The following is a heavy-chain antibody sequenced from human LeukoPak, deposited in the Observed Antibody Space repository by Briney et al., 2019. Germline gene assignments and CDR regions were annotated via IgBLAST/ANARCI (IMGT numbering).Heavy chain of an antibody. CDR1: GDTLNNDD. CDR3: ARGNYGAPNWFDP. Sequence: HVASVKVSCKASGDTLNNDDITWVRQAPGRGLEWMGRIVPIVEITNYAESFQGRVTITADKSTNTFYMQLASLMSSDTAIYFCARGNYGAPNWFDPWGQGTLVTVSS. CDR2: IVPIVEIT. V-gene: IGHV1-69*04. D-gene: IGHD4-17*01. J-gene: IGHJ5*02.